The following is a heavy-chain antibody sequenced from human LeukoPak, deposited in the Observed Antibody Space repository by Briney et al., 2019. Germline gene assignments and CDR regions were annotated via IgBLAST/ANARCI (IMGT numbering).Heavy chain of an antibody. V-gene: IGHV4-61*02. CDR2: IYSSGLS. J-gene: IGHJ6*03. CDR3: ARVRVGASQYLYYMDV. D-gene: IGHD1-26*01. CDR1: GGPISSGNYF. Sequence: SETLSLTCTVSGGPISSGNYFWSLIRQPAGKELEWIGRIYSSGLSNYNPSLKSRISISADTSKTQFSLKLSSVTAADTAVYYCARVRVGASQYLYYMDVWGKGTTVTVSS.